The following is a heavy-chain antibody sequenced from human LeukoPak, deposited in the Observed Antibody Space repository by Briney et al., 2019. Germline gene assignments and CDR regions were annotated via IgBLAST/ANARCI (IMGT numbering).Heavy chain of an antibody. D-gene: IGHD3-10*01. Sequence: SETLSLTCTVSGGSISSSSYYWGWIRQPPGKGLEWIGSIYYSGSTDYNPSLKSRVTISVDTSKNQFSLTLNSVTAADTAVYFCARYHGSGRDPDYWGQGTLVTVSS. CDR3: ARYHGSGRDPDY. CDR1: GGSISSSSYY. CDR2: IYYSGST. J-gene: IGHJ4*02. V-gene: IGHV4-39*01.